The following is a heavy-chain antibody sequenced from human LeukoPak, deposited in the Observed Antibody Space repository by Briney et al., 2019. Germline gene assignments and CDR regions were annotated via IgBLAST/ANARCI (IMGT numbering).Heavy chain of an antibody. J-gene: IGHJ4*02. Sequence: GESLKIYSKGSGYSFTSYWIGWVRQMPGKGLEWMGIIYPGDSDTRYSPSFQGQVTISADKSISTAYLQWSSLKASDTAMYYCALSLGYCSGGSCSSFDYWGQGTLVTVSS. CDR1: GYSFTSYW. D-gene: IGHD2-15*01. CDR3: ALSLGYCSGGSCSSFDY. V-gene: IGHV5-51*01. CDR2: IYPGDSDT.